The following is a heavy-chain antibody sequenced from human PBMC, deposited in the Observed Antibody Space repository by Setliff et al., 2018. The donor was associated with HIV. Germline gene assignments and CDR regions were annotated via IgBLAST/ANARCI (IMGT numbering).Heavy chain of an antibody. Sequence: GESLKISCRGSGYTFTNYWIGWVRQMPGRGLEWMGIIYPGDSDTRYSPSFEGQVTMSADKSINTAYLQCNSLKASDTAMYYCAREFPRVMGPTTFYLDYWGQGSLVTVSS. CDR1: GYTFTNYW. D-gene: IGHD1-26*01. J-gene: IGHJ4*02. CDR3: AREFPRVMGPTTFYLDY. CDR2: IYPGDSDT. V-gene: IGHV5-51*01.